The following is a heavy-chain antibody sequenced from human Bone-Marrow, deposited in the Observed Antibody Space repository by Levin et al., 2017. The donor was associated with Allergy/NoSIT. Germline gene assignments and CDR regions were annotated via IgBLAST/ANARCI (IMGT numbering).Heavy chain of an antibody. V-gene: IGHV3-30-3*01. CDR3: ARTYYYGSGSAWGY. Sequence: PGGSLRLSCAASGFTFSSYAIHWVRQAPGKGLEWVAVISYDGSNKYYADSVKGRFTISRDNSKNTLYLQMNSLRAEDTAVYYCARTYYYGSGSAWGYWGQGTLVTVSS. CDR1: GFTFSSYA. D-gene: IGHD3-10*01. J-gene: IGHJ4*02. CDR2: ISYDGSNK.